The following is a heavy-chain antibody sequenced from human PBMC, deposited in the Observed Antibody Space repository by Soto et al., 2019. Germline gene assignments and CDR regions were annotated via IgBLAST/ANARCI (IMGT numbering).Heavy chain of an antibody. J-gene: IGHJ5*02. D-gene: IGHD6-13*01. Sequence: QVQMVESGGGVVQPGTSLRLSCATSGFTFSTSGMHWVRQAPGKGLEWVAMISHDGSVTYYTDSVQGRFTISRDTPKNTLYLQMNSLREEDTAIDYCAKDWGSSGWYNWFDPGGQGTRVTVS. CDR3: AKDWGSSGWYNWFDP. CDR2: ISHDGSVT. CDR1: GFTFSTSG. V-gene: IGHV3-30*18.